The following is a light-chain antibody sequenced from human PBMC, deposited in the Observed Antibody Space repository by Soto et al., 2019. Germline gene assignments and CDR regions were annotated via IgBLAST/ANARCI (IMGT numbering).Light chain of an antibody. V-gene: IGKV1-5*01. CDR3: QQYSGFST. CDR2: DAS. CDR1: RSISDW. Sequence: DIQMTQSPPTLSPSVGDRVTITCRASRSISDWLAWYQQKPGKAPQLLIFDASSLKSGVPSRFSGSGSGTEFTLTISGLQPDDVATYYCQQYSGFSTFGQGTKVDIK. J-gene: IGKJ1*01.